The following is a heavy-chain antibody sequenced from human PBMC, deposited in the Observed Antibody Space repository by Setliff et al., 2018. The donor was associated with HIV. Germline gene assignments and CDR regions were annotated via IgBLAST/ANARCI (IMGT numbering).Heavy chain of an antibody. CDR1: GFTFATYA. Sequence: LRLSCAASGFTFATYAMNWVRQAPGKGLEWVSTITDSGDSTYYADSVKGRFTISRDNSKNTLYLQMNSLTDADTALYYCVRVPGSGIVRYFDYWGQGTLVTVS. V-gene: IGHV3-23*01. J-gene: IGHJ4*02. CDR3: VRVPGSGIVRYFDY. CDR2: ITDSGDST. D-gene: IGHD3-22*01.